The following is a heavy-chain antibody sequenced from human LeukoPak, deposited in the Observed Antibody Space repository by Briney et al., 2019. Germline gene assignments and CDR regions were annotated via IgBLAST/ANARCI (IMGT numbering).Heavy chain of an antibody. V-gene: IGHV3-48*01. CDR1: GFTFSSYE. CDR3: ARDRRSYSSSQDDYYYYMDV. CDR2: ISSSSSTI. J-gene: IGHJ6*03. Sequence: SGGSLRLSCAASGFTFSSYEMNWVRQAPGKGLEWVSYISSSSSTIYYADSVKGRFTISRDNAKNSLYPQMNSLRAEDTAVYYCARDRRSYSSSQDDYYYYMDVWGKGTTVTVSS. D-gene: IGHD6-6*01.